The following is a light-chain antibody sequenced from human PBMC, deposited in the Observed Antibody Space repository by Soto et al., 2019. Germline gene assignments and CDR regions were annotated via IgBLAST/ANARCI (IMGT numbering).Light chain of an antibody. V-gene: IGKV1-5*01. CDR2: DAS. J-gene: IGKJ1*01. Sequence: DIQVTQSPSTLSASLGDRVTITCWASQSIGTWLAWYQQKPGKAPKLLIFDASTLKSGVPSRFRGSGSGTDFTLTISSLRPDDFETYYCQQYSDYSGAFGQGTKVDIK. CDR1: QSIGTW. CDR3: QQYSDYSGA.